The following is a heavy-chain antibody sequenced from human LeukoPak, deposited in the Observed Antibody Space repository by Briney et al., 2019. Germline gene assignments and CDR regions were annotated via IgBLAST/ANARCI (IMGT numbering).Heavy chain of an antibody. CDR2: INPSGGST. D-gene: IGHD1-26*01. Sequence: ASVKVSCKASGGTFSSYAISWVRQAPGQGLEWMGIINPSGGSTSYAQKFQGRVTMTRDTSTSTVYMELSSLRSEDTAVYYCARVPSNIEESYYFDYWGQGTLVTVSS. CDR1: GGTFSSYA. CDR3: ARVPSNIEESYYFDY. V-gene: IGHV1-46*01. J-gene: IGHJ4*02.